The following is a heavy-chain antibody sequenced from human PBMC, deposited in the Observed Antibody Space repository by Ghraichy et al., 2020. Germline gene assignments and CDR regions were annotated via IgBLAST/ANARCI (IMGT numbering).Heavy chain of an antibody. CDR3: SRSPVLFRGAKGRYFHL. CDR2: MNPNSGNT. CDR1: GYSFTSYD. V-gene: IGHV1-8*03. D-gene: IGHD3-10*01. Sequence: ASVKVSCRASGYSFTSYDINWVRQTTGQGLEWMAWMNPNSGNTGYAQKFQDRVTITRDTSIDTAYMELNSLRSEDTAVYYCSRSPVLFRGAKGRYFHLWGRGTLVTV. J-gene: IGHJ2*01.